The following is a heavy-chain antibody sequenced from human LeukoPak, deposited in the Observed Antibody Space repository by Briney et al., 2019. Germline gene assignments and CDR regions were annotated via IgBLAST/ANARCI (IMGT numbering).Heavy chain of an antibody. V-gene: IGHV3-74*01. CDR3: ATKQWLAPPPDS. CDR2: INTDGTVT. D-gene: IGHD6-19*01. CDR1: GFTFSKYW. J-gene: IGHJ4*02. Sequence: GGSLRLSCAASGFTFSKYWMLLVCQAPGKGLESVSRINTDGTVTTYADSVKGRFTASRDNANNTMFLQMNSVRDEDTAVYYCATKQWLAPPPDSWGQGTPVTVSS.